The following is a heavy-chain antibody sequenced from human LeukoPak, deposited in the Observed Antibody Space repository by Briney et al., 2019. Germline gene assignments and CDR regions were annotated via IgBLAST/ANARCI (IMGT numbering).Heavy chain of an antibody. J-gene: IGHJ4*02. Sequence: PGESLRLSCVASGFTLSSYSMNWFRPPPGRGLEWLSVIDSGGSAIYAHSVRGRFTISRDSSKNTLHLQMDSLTIEDSAVYYCARDHVVASGAVSYWGKGTLVTVSS. CDR2: IDSGGSA. V-gene: IGHV3-53*01. CDR1: GFTLSSYS. CDR3: ARDHVVASGAVSY. D-gene: IGHD2-15*01.